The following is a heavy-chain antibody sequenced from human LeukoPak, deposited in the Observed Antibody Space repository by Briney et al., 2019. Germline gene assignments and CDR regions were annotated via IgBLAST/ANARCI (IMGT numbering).Heavy chain of an antibody. CDR2: INHSGST. CDR1: GGSISSSSYY. D-gene: IGHD6-13*01. CDR3: ARGDIAAAGTNAYDY. V-gene: IGHV4-39*07. Sequence: SETLSLTCTVSGGSISSSSYYWGWLRQPPGKGLDWIGEINHSGSTNYNPSLKSRVTISVDTSKNQFSLKLSSVTAADTAVYYCARGDIAAAGTNAYDYWGQGTLVTVSS. J-gene: IGHJ4*02.